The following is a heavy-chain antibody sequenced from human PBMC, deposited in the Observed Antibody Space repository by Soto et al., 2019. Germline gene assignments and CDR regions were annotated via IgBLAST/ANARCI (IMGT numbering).Heavy chain of an antibody. CDR3: ARGYCSGGSCFYYYGMDV. J-gene: IGHJ6*02. Sequence: GGSLRLSCAASGFAFEDYGMQWVRQAPGKGLEWVSGIIWNGGSTDYADSVKSRITINPDTSKNQFSLQLNSVTPEDTAVYYCARGYCSGGSCFYYYGMDVWGQGTTVTVSS. CDR1: GFAFEDYG. V-gene: IGHV3-20*04. CDR2: IIWNGGST. D-gene: IGHD2-15*01.